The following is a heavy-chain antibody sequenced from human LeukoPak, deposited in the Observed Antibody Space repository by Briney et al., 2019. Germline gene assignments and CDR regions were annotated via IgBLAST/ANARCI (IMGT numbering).Heavy chain of an antibody. V-gene: IGHV3-48*01. Sequence: PGGSLRLSCAASGFTLNTFDMTWVRQAPGKGLEWVSYISSGSSSRYYADSVKGRLTISRDNAKNSLYLQMNSLRAEDTAVYFCARLRYYAVDVWGQGTTVIVSS. CDR3: ARLRYYAVDV. CDR1: GFTLNTFD. CDR2: ISSGSSSR. J-gene: IGHJ6*02.